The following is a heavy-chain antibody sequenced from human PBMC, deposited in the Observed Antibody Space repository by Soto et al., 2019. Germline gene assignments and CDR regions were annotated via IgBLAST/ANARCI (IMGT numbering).Heavy chain of an antibody. CDR2: FDPVNSAA. CDR1: GYSFSTYW. CDR3: ARRTSTSGWSHYFDF. V-gene: IGHV5-51*01. D-gene: IGHD6-19*01. Sequence: PGEFLTISCKDLGYSFSTYWIVWVLQVPGKGLECMGIFDPVNSAARYSPSFQGQVVISADKSVTTAYLQWSSLRAPDTAVYYCARRTSTSGWSHYFDFWGQGTMVTVSS. J-gene: IGHJ4*02.